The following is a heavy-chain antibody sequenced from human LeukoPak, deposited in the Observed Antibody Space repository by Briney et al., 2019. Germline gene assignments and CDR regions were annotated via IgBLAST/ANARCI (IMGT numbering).Heavy chain of an antibody. CDR2: ISSNGGST. D-gene: IGHD2-15*01. J-gene: IGHJ4*02. CDR3: VKGYCGGGSCYPTTVKGNYFDY. Sequence: GGSPRLSCEASGFTFKTYAMHWVRQAPGKGLEYVSAISSNGGSTYYADSVKGRFTISRDNSKNTLYPQMSSLRAEDTAVYYCVKGYCGGGSCYPTTVKGNYFDYWGQGTLVTVFS. CDR1: GFTFKTYA. V-gene: IGHV3-64D*06.